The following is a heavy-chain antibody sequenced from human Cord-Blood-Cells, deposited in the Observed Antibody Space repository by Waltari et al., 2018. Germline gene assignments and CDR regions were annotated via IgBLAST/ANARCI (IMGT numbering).Heavy chain of an antibody. CDR2: IWYDGSNK. V-gene: IGHV3-33*01. CDR3: ARERPDGYSSGWYYYYGMDV. D-gene: IGHD6-19*01. Sequence: QVQLVESGGGVVQPGRSLRLSCAASGFTFSSYGMHWVRQAPGKGLEWVAGIWYDGSNKYYVDSVKGRFTISRDNSKNTLYLQMNSLRAEDTAVYYCARERPDGYSSGWYYYYGMDVWGQGTTVTVSS. CDR1: GFTFSSYG. J-gene: IGHJ6*02.